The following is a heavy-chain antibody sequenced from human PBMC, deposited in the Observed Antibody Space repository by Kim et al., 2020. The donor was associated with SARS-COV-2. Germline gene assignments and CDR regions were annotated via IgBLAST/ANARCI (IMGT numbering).Heavy chain of an antibody. CDR1: GFIFSSCR. Sequence: GSLRLSCAASGFIFSSCRMSWVRQAPGKGLEWGTAITVGGADASYADSVKGRVTTSRDNTKTTLCLQINTLAVENTAVYFCAKNAFSGAVQYYDIWA. CDR3: AKNAFSGAVQYYDI. D-gene: IGHD4-4*01. CDR2: ITVGGADA. V-gene: IGHV3-23*01. J-gene: IGHJ3*02.